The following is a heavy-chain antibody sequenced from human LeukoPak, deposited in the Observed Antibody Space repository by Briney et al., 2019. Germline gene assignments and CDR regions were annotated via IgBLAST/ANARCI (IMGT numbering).Heavy chain of an antibody. V-gene: IGHV4-59*01. Sequence: SETLSLTCAVYGGSFSGYYWSWIRQPPGKGLEWIGYIYYSGSTNYNPSLKSRVTISVDTSKNQFSLKLSSVTAADTAVYYCARYIAAAGTDYWGQGTLVTVSS. CDR3: ARYIAAAGTDY. J-gene: IGHJ4*02. CDR1: GGSFSGYY. D-gene: IGHD6-13*01. CDR2: IYYSGST.